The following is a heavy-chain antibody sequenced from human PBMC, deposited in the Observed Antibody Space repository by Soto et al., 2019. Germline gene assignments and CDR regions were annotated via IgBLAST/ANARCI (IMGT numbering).Heavy chain of an antibody. V-gene: IGHV4-39*01. Sequence: SETLSLTCTVSGGSISSSSYYWGWIRQPPGKGLEWIGSIYYSGSTYYNPSLKSRVPISVDTSKNQFSLKLSSVTAADTAVYYCARHRALGYCSSTSCSEYYFDYWGQGTLVTVSS. D-gene: IGHD2-2*01. CDR3: ARHRALGYCSSTSCSEYYFDY. CDR2: IYYSGST. J-gene: IGHJ4*02. CDR1: GGSISSSSYY.